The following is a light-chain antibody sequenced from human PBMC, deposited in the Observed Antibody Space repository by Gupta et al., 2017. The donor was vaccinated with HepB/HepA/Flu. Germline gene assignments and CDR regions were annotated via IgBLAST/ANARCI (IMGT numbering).Light chain of an antibody. CDR2: DDN. J-gene: IGLJ2*01. Sequence: SYVLTQPPSVSVAPGKTARMTCGGNTIGSKSVHWYQQKSGQAPVLVVYDDNVRPSGIPERVSGANSGNTATLTISRVEAGDEADYYCHVWDSSDVVFGGGTKLTVL. V-gene: IGLV3-21*03. CDR1: TIGSKS. CDR3: HVWDSSDVV.